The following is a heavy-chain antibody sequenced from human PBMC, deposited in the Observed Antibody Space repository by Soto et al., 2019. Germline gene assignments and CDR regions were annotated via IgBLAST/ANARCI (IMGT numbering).Heavy chain of an antibody. J-gene: IGHJ3*02. CDR2: MNPNSGNT. V-gene: IGHV1-8*01. D-gene: IGHD3-9*01. Sequence: ASVKVSCKASGYTFTSYDINWVRQATGQGLEWMGWMNPNSGNTGYAQKFQGRVTMTRNTSISTAYMELSSLRSEDTAVYYCASLDTYYDILTGAPDAFDIWGQGTMVTVSS. CDR3: ASLDTYYDILTGAPDAFDI. CDR1: GYTFTSYD.